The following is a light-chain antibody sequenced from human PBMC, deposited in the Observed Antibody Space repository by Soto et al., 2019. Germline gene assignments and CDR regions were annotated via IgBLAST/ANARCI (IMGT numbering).Light chain of an antibody. V-gene: IGLV2-14*03. Sequence: QSALTQPASVSGSPGQSITISCTGTSSDVGAYDFVSWYQQHPDKAPKPMIYEVRGRPSGVSNRFSGSKSFNTATLTISGLQAEDEADYYCSSHTTRNTRVFGTGTKVTVL. CDR1: SSDVGAYDF. J-gene: IGLJ1*01. CDR3: SSHTTRNTRV. CDR2: EVR.